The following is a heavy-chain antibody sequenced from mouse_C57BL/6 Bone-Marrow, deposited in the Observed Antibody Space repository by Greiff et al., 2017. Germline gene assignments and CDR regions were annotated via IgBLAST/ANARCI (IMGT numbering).Heavy chain of an antibody. CDR3: AWGYYGSSYWYFDV. Sequence: VQLKHPGAELVKPGASVKVSCKASGYTFPSYWSPWVKQRPGQVLEWIGRIHPSVSDTNYNQKFKGKATLTVDKSSSTAYMQLSSLTSEDSAVYYCAWGYYGSSYWYFDVWGTGTTVTVSS. CDR1: GYTFPSYW. D-gene: IGHD1-1*01. CDR2: IHPSVSDT. J-gene: IGHJ1*03. V-gene: IGHV1-74*01.